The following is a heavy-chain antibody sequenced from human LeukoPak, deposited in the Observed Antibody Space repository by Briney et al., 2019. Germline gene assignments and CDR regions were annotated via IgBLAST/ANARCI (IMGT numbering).Heavy chain of an antibody. Sequence: GESLKISCQGSGNRFTNYWIGWVRQMPGKGLEWMGIIYPGDSDTRYSPSFQGQVTISADKSISSAYLQWSSLRASDTAMYYCARLITMVRGDRYFDLWGPGTLVTVSS. J-gene: IGHJ2*01. CDR3: ARLITMVRGDRYFDL. D-gene: IGHD3-10*01. V-gene: IGHV5-51*01. CDR1: GNRFTNYW. CDR2: IYPGDSDT.